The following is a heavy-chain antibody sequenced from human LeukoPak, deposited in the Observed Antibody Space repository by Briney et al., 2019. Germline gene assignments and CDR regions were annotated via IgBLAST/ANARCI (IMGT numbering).Heavy chain of an antibody. J-gene: IGHJ4*02. CDR1: GFTFSSSD. CDR3: ARDSGDGYVD. V-gene: IGHV3-48*03. CDR2: ISYGGTTL. D-gene: IGHD5-24*01. Sequence: GGSLRLSCTASGFTFSSSDMNWVRQAPGKGLEWISYISYGGTTLYYADSVKGRFTISRDNAKNSLYLQMNSLRAEDTAVYYCARDSGDGYVDWGQGTLVTVSS.